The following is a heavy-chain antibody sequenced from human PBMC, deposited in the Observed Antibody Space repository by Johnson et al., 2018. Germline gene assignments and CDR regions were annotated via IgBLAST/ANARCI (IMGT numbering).Heavy chain of an antibody. Sequence: VQLQESGGGLVQXGGSLRLSCVASGFTFSSYWMHWARPVPGKGLVWVSRIKSYGSDPIYADSVAGRFTISRVNSKNTLSLQMNSLTDEDTAVYYCVRDGLGPITFDYLGLGALVTVSS. V-gene: IGHV3-74*01. J-gene: IGHJ4*01. CDR1: GFTFSSYW. CDR2: IKSYGSDP. CDR3: VRDGLGPITFDY. D-gene: IGHD3/OR15-3a*01.